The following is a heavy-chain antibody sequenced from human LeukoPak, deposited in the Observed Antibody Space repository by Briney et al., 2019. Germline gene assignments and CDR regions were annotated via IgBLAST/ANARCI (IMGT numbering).Heavy chain of an antibody. Sequence: GGSLRLSCAASGFTFSSYAMSWVRQAPGKGLEWVSAISGSGGSTYYADSVKGRFTISRDNSKNTLYLQMNSLRAEDTAVYYCGRDPTLRDGDNSNAFDMWGLGTMVAVSS. D-gene: IGHD5-24*01. CDR1: GFTFSSYA. CDR3: GRDPTLRDGDNSNAFDM. J-gene: IGHJ3*02. CDR2: ISGSGGST. V-gene: IGHV3-23*01.